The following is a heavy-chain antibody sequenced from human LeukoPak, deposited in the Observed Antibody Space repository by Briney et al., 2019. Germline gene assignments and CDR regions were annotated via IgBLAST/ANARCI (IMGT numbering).Heavy chain of an antibody. D-gene: IGHD6-13*01. V-gene: IGHV4-59*01. J-gene: IGHJ4*02. CDR3: ARGILAAAGRIRDY. CDR2: IYYSGST. Sequence: PSETLSLTCTVSGGSISSYYWSWIRQPPGKGLEWIGYIYYSGSTNYNPSLKSRVTISVDTSKNQFSLKLSSVTAADTAVYYCARGILAAAGRIRDYWGQGTLVTVSS. CDR1: GGSISSYY.